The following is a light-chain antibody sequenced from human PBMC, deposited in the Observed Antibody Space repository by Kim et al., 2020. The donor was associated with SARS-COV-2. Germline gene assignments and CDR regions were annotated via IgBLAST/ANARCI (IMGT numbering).Light chain of an antibody. CDR2: AAS. CDR1: QRISTY. Sequence: DIQMTQSPSSLSASVGDRVTITCRASQRISTYLNWYQQQPGKAPRLLIYAASSLQSGVPSRFSGSGSGTDFTLTINSLQPEDFATYYCQQSFTTPLLTFGGGTKVDLK. CDR3: QQSFTTPLLT. J-gene: IGKJ4*01. V-gene: IGKV1-39*01.